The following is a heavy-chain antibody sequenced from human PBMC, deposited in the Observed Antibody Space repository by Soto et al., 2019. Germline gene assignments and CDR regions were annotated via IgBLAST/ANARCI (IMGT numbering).Heavy chain of an antibody. CDR3: ARHVRASYYYDSSGYYPSLDFDY. Sequence: PSETLSLTCTVSGGSISSGDYYWSWIRQPPGKGLEWIGYIYYSGSTYHNPSLKSRVTISVDTSKNQFSLKLSSVTAADTAVYYCARHVRASYYYDSSGYYPSLDFDYWGQGTLVTVSS. CDR1: GGSISSGDYY. CDR2: IYYSGST. J-gene: IGHJ4*02. D-gene: IGHD3-22*01. V-gene: IGHV4-30-4*01.